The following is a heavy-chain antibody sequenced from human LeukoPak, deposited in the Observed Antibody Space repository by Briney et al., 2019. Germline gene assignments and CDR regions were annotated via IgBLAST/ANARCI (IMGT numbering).Heavy chain of an antibody. J-gene: IGHJ4*02. V-gene: IGHV3-33*06. CDR1: GFTFSSYG. CDR3: AKGAGIVVPGIILH. CDR2: IWYDGSNK. D-gene: IGHD6-19*01. Sequence: GGSLRLSCAASGFTFSSYGMHWVRQAPGKGLEWVAVIWYDGSNKYYADSVKGRFTISRDNSKNTLYLQMNSLRAEDTAVYYCAKGAGIVVPGIILHWGQGILVIVSS.